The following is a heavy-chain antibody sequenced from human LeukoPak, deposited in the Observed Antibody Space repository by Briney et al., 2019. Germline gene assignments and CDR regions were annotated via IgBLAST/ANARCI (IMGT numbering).Heavy chain of an antibody. CDR2: IRSKAYGGTT. Sequence: GGSLRLSCTASGFTFGDYAMSWFRQAPGKGLEWVGFIRSKAYGGTTEYAASVKGRFTISRDDSKSIAYLQMNSLKTEDTAVYYCTRVRARIVVVTASYYFDYWGQGTLVTVSS. CDR3: TRVRARIVVVTASYYFDY. J-gene: IGHJ4*02. V-gene: IGHV3-49*03. CDR1: GFTFGDYA. D-gene: IGHD2-21*02.